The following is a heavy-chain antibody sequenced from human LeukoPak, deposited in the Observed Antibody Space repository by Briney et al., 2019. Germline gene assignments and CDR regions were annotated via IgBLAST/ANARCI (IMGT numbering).Heavy chain of an antibody. CDR1: GGTITIHH. D-gene: IGHD3-16*01. Sequence: SETLSLTCAVSGGTITIHHWSWIRQPPGKGLEWIGFIDSSGDTRYNPSIKSRVTISTDTSRKQFSLKLTSVTAADMAIYYCTKGWRGDHFDYWGQGILVTVSS. V-gene: IGHV4-59*11. CDR2: IDSSGDT. J-gene: IGHJ4*02. CDR3: TKGWRGDHFDY.